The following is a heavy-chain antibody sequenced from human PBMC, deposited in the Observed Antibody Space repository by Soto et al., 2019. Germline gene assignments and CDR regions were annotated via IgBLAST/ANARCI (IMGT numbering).Heavy chain of an antibody. D-gene: IGHD6-6*01. CDR2: IYYSGST. J-gene: IGHJ3*02. CDR3: ARDEGIAARLGAFNI. CDR1: GGSINSGYYY. Sequence: QVQLQESGPGLVKPSQSLSLTCTVSGGSINSGYYYWSWIRQPPGKGLEWIGYIYYSGSTYHNPSLRGRVSISVGTSKTQFSLNLSSVTAADTAVYYWARDEGIAARLGAFNIWGQGTMVTVSS. V-gene: IGHV4-30-4*08.